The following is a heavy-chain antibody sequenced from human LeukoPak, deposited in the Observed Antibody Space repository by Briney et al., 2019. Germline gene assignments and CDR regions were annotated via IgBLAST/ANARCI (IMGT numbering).Heavy chain of an antibody. CDR1: GGSFSGYY. CDR3: TRQSEFYYNGMDV. J-gene: IGHJ6*02. V-gene: IGHV4-34*01. CDR2: INHSGST. Sequence: PTETLSLTCAVYGGSFSGYYWSWIRQPPGKGLEWIGEINHSGSTNYNPSLKSRVTISVDTSKNQFSLKLSSVTAADTGVYYCTRQSEFYYNGMDVWGQGTTVTVSS. D-gene: IGHD3-10*01.